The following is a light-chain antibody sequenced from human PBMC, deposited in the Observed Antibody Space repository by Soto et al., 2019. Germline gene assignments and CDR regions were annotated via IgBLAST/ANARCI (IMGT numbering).Light chain of an antibody. V-gene: IGLV2-14*01. CDR2: EVS. J-gene: IGLJ1*01. CDR3: SSYTSSSTSPYV. CDR1: SSDVGAYKY. Sequence: QSALTQPASVSGSPGQSITISCTGTSSDVGAYKYVSWYQQHPGKAPKLMIYEVSNRPSGVSNRFSGSKSGNTASLTISGLQAEDEADYYCSSYTSSSTSPYVFGTGTQLTVL.